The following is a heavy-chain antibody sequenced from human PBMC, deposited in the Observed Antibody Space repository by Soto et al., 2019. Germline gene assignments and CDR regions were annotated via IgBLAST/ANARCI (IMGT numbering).Heavy chain of an antibody. Sequence: EEQLLESGGGLVQPGGSLRLSCAASGFTFSSSAMSWVRQAPGKGLEWVSAISGTGANTYYADYVKGRFTVSRDNAENTLYLQLNSLRTEDTAAYYCARTDKIVRGVKLGMDVWGQGTTVTVSS. J-gene: IGHJ6*02. D-gene: IGHD3-10*01. V-gene: IGHV3-23*01. CDR3: ARTDKIVRGVKLGMDV. CDR2: ISGTGANT. CDR1: GFTFSSSA.